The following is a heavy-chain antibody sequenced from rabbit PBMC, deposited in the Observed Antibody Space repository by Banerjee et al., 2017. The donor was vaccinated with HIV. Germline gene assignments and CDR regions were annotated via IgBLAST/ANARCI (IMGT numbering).Heavy chain of an antibody. V-gene: IGHV1S45*01. CDR1: GFSFNNKYV. CDR2: INTSSGNT. D-gene: IGHD6-1*01. J-gene: IGHJ3*01. Sequence: QEQLEESGGDLVKPEGSLTLTCTASGFSFNNKYVMCWVRQAPGKGLEWIACINTSSGNTVYASWAKGRFTISRTSSTTVTLQMTSLTAADTATYFCGRDRDGDAGYGSLALWGQGTLVTVS. CDR3: GRDRDGDAGYGSLAL.